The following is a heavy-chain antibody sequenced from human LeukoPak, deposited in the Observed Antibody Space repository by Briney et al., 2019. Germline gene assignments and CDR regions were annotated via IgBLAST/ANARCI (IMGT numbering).Heavy chain of an antibody. CDR2: IHYGGSA. V-gene: IGHV4-59*01. CDR3: ARRANTAPPYYFDF. Sequence: SETLSLTCTVSDDSINNYYLNWIRQPPGKGLEWIGYIHYGGSANYNPSLKSRVTISLDTSKNQFSLNLMSATAADTAVYYCARRANTAPPYYFDFWGQGTLVTVSS. D-gene: IGHD5-18*01. CDR1: DDSINNYY. J-gene: IGHJ4*02.